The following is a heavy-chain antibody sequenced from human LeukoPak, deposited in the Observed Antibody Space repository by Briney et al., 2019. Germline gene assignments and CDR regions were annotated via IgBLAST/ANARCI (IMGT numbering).Heavy chain of an antibody. D-gene: IGHD2-2*03. CDR3: AKDRNGYCSSTSCYFIDY. V-gene: IGHV3-66*01. CDR2: IYNGDNT. J-gene: IGHJ4*02. Sequence: QPGGSLRLSCAASGFTVSSTYMSWVRQAPGKGLEWVSLIYNGDNTHYTDSVKGRFTISRDNSKNTLYLQMNSLRAEDTAVYYCAKDRNGYCSSTSCYFIDYWGQGTLVTVSS. CDR1: GFTVSSTY.